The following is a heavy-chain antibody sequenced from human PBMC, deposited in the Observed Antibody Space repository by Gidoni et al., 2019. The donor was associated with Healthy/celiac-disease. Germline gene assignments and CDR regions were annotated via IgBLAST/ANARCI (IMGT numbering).Heavy chain of an antibody. D-gene: IGHD1-26*01. V-gene: IGHV3-21*01. J-gene: IGHJ4*02. CDR1: GFTFSSYS. Sequence: EVQLVESGGGLVQPGGSLRLSCAASGFTFSSYSMNWVRQAPGKGLEWVSSISISSSYIYSADSVKGRFTISRDNAKNSLYLQMNSLRAEDTAVYYCARDPDGEGATPYYFDYWGQGTLVTVSS. CDR3: ARDPDGEGATPYYFDY. CDR2: ISISSSYI.